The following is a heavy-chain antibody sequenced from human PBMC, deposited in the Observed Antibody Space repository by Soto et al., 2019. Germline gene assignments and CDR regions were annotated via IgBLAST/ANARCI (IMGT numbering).Heavy chain of an antibody. D-gene: IGHD3-10*01. V-gene: IGHV4-4*07. Sequence: LSLTCTVSGGSISSYYWSWIRQPAGKGLEWIGRIYTSGSTNYNPSLKSRVTMSVDTSKNQFSLKLSSVTAADTAVYYCARGASGVPPYYYYGMDVWGQGTTVTVSS. J-gene: IGHJ6*02. CDR2: IYTSGST. CDR1: GGSISSYY. CDR3: ARGASGVPPYYYYGMDV.